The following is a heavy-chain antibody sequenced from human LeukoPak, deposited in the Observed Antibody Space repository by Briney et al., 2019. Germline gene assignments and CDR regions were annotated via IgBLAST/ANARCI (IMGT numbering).Heavy chain of an antibody. CDR1: GFTFSSYE. Sequence: GGSLRLSCAASGFTFSSYEMNWVRQAPGKGLEWVSYITSSSSKTYYGDSVKGRFTTSRDNAKNSLYLQMNSLRAEDTAVYYCARDNAIDMWGQGTLVTVSS. V-gene: IGHV3-48*03. CDR2: ITSSSSKT. D-gene: IGHD2-15*01. J-gene: IGHJ4*02. CDR3: ARDNAIDM.